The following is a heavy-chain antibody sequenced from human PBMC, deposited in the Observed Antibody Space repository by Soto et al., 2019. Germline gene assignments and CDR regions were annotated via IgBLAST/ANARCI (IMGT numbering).Heavy chain of an antibody. J-gene: IGHJ4*02. CDR1: CDSISSYY. CDR2: ISDSGSA. CDR3: ARWTGGPNYYFDY. D-gene: IGHD3-16*01. Sequence: SETLSLTCTVSCDSISSYYWSWIRQPPGEGLEWIGYISDSGSATYNPSLRSRVTISVDTSNNQFSVKLSSVTAADTAVYYCARWTGGPNYYFDYWGQGTPVTVSS. V-gene: IGHV4-59*01.